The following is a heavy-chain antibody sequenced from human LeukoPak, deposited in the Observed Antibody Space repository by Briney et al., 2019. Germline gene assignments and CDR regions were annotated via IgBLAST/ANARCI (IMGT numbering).Heavy chain of an antibody. V-gene: IGHV1-2*02. D-gene: IGHD6-19*01. CDR2: INPSSGDT. CDR3: ARDGGSGWSLDY. CDR1: GYTFTGYY. J-gene: IGHJ4*02. Sequence: ASVKVSCKASGYTFTGYYIHWVRPAPGQGLEWMGWINPSSGDTKYAQKFQGGVSMTRDTSITTAYMELSRLRSDDTAVYYCARDGGSGWSLDYWGQGTLVTVSS.